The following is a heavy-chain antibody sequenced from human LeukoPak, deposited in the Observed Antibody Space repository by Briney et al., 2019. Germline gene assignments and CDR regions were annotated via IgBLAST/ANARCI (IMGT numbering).Heavy chain of an antibody. CDR1: GLPYSSYA. CDR2: ISSSGDSK. CDR3: AKGGGNSCSPLDY. Sequence: GGSLSLSCAASGLPYSSYAMQGLRQAPGRGVDWVSIISSSGDSKYYADSVKGRFTISRDNSKNTLYLQMNRLRAQDTAVYYCAKGGGNSCSPLDYWGQGTLVTVSS. J-gene: IGHJ4*02. D-gene: IGHD2-2*01. V-gene: IGHV3-23*01.